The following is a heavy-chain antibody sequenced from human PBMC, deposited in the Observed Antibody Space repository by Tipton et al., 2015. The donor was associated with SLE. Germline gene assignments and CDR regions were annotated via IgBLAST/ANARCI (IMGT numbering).Heavy chain of an antibody. CDR3: ARDGSTMDWFDP. CDR1: GYTFISYG. D-gene: IGHD5/OR15-5a*01. J-gene: IGHJ5*02. CDR2: ISGYNGDT. V-gene: IGHV1-18*01. Sequence: QSGAEVKKPGASVKVSCKASGYTFISYGINWVRQAPGQGLEWMGWISGYNGDTNYAQNFQGRITMTTDTSTSTVYMELRSLRSDDTAVYYCARDGSTMDWFDPWGQGTLLTVSS.